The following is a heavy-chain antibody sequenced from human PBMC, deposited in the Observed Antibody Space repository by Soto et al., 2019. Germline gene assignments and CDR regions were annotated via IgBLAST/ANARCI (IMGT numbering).Heavy chain of an antibody. CDR2: INSDGSST. J-gene: IGHJ6*02. D-gene: IGHD3-9*01. CDR3: ARDMYYDILTGYYTYYYGMDV. Sequence: EVQLVESGGGLVQPGGSLRLSCAASGFTFSSYWMHWVRQAPGKGLVWVSRINSDGSSTSYADSVKGRFTISRDNAKNTLYLQMNSLRAEDTAVYYCARDMYYDILTGYYTYYYGMDVWGQGTTVTVSS. CDR1: GFTFSSYW. V-gene: IGHV3-74*01.